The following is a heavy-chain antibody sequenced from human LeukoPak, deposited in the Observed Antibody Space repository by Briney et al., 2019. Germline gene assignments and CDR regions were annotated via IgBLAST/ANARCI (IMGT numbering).Heavy chain of an antibody. D-gene: IGHD3-3*01. J-gene: IGHJ5*02. CDR1: GFTFSAYN. CDR2: ITTSSSYM. V-gene: IGHV3-21*01. Sequence: GGSLRLSCAASGFTFSAYNMNWVRRTPGKGLEWVSSITTSSSYMFYADSVRGRFTISRDNAENSLYLQMNSLRAEDTAVYYCARVEESASFDPWGQGTLVTVSS. CDR3: ARVEESASFDP.